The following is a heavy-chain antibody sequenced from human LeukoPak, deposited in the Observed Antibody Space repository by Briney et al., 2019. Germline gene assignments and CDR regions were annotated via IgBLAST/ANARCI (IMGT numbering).Heavy chain of an antibody. Sequence: PSETLSLTCTVSGGSISSSSYYWGWIRQPPGKGLEWIGSIYYSGSTYYNPSLKSRVTISVDTSKNQFSLKLSSVTAADTAVYYCARHGTLAALDYWGQGTLVTVYS. D-gene: IGHD6-13*01. CDR1: GGSISSSSYY. V-gene: IGHV4-39*01. J-gene: IGHJ4*02. CDR3: ARHGTLAALDY. CDR2: IYYSGST.